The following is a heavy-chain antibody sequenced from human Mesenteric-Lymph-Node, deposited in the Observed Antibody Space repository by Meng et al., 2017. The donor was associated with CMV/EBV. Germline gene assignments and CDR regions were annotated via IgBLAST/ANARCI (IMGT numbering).Heavy chain of an antibody. Sequence: GGSLRLSCEASGFIFSTYGMHWVRQAPGKGLEWVALIRYDGETKYYADSVKGRFSIYRDICKNMLFLHMSSLRPEDTAVYHCAKDPHEFWSGKNWFDSWGQGTLVTVSS. D-gene: IGHD3-3*01. CDR2: IRYDGETK. CDR1: GFIFSTYG. CDR3: AKDPHEFWSGKNWFDS. V-gene: IGHV3-30*02. J-gene: IGHJ5*01.